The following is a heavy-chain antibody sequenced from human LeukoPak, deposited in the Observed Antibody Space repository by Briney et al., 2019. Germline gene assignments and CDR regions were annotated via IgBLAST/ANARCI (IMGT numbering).Heavy chain of an antibody. D-gene: IGHD3-10*01. CDR3: ARDRLVRGVIGPGYNWFDP. CDR1: GFTFSSYS. J-gene: IGHJ5*02. CDR2: ISSSSSTI. Sequence: HPGGSLRLSCAASGFTFSSYSMNWVRQAPGKGLEWVSYISSSSSTIYYADSVKGRFTISRDNAKNSLYLQMNSLRAEDTAVYYCARDRLVRGVIGPGYNWFDPWGQGTLVTVSS. V-gene: IGHV3-48*01.